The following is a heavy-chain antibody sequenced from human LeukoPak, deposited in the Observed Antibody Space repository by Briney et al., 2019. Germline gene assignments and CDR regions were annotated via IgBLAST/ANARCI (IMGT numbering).Heavy chain of an antibody. CDR2: ISSNGGST. V-gene: IGHV3-64*01. Sequence: GGSLRLSCAASGFTFSSYAMHWVRQAPGKGLEYVSAISSNGGSTYYANSVKGRFTISRDNSKNTLYLQMGSLRAEDMAVYYCAGDHYYYGMDVWGQGTTVTVSS. J-gene: IGHJ6*02. CDR3: AGDHYYYGMDV. CDR1: GFTFSSYA.